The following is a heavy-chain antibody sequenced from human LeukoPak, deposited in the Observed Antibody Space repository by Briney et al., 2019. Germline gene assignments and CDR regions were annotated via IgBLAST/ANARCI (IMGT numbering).Heavy chain of an antibody. CDR2: ISAYKGNT. Sequence: ASVKVSCKASGYTFPNYGISWVRQAPGQGLEWMGWISAYKGNTNYAQKLQGRVTMTTDTSTSTAYMELRSLRSDDTAVYYCARDGPDRDIVVVPAAVGPSVGFDPWGQGTLVTSPQ. CDR1: GYTFPNYG. J-gene: IGHJ5*02. D-gene: IGHD2-2*01. CDR3: ARDGPDRDIVVVPAAVGPSVGFDP. V-gene: IGHV1-18*01.